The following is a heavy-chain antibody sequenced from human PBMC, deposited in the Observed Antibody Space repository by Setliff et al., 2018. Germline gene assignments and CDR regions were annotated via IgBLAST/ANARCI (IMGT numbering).Heavy chain of an antibody. J-gene: IGHJ5*02. D-gene: IGHD3-22*01. CDR2: ISPSGST. V-gene: IGHV4-61*09. Sequence: PSETLSLTCTVSGASISSGGYYWTWIRQPAGKALEWIGHISPSGSTTYNPSLKSRITISVDTSKNQFSLKLSSVTAADTAVYYCVTAASARSRWYDMGRFDPWGQGTLVTVSS. CDR1: GASISSGGYY. CDR3: VTAASARSRWYDMGRFDP.